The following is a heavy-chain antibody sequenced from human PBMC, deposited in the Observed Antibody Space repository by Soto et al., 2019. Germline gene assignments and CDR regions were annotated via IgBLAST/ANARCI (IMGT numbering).Heavy chain of an antibody. D-gene: IGHD3-10*01. CDR1: GYTLTELS. CDR3: ATPGDGSGSYYNEIFDY. V-gene: IGHV1-24*01. CDR2: FGPEDGET. J-gene: IGHJ4*02. Sequence: ASVKVSCKVSGYTLTELSMHWVRQAPGKGLEWMGGFGPEDGETIYAQKFQGRVTMTEDTSTDTAYMELSSLRSEDTAVYYCATPGDGSGSYYNEIFDYWGQGTLVTVSS.